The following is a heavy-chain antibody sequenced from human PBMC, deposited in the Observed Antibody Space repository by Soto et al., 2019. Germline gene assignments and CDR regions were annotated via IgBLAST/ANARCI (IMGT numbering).Heavy chain of an antibody. J-gene: IGHJ4*02. V-gene: IGHV4-30-2*01. CDR2: IYYSGST. CDR3: ARVPDY. Sequence: QLQLQESGSGLVKPSQTLSLTCAVSGGSISSGGYSWGWTRQPPGKGLEWIGYIYYSGSTYYNPSLKSRVTISVDRSKNQFSLKLSSVTAADPAVYYCARVPDYWGQGTLVTVSS. CDR1: GGSISSGGYS.